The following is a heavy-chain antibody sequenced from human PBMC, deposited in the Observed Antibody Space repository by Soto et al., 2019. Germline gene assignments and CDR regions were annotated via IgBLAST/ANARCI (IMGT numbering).Heavy chain of an antibody. J-gene: IGHJ4*02. CDR3: ANTHHPSAYYESSGSHVDY. CDR2: ISGSGGST. V-gene: IGHV3-23*01. CDR1: GFTFISYA. Sequence: EVQLLESGGGLVQPGGSLRLSCAASGFTFISYAMSWVLQAPGKGLEWVSAISGSGGSTYYADSVNGRFTTSRDNSKNTLYLQMNSLRDADTAVYYCANTHHPSAYYESSGSHVDYWGQGPLVTVSS. D-gene: IGHD3-22*01.